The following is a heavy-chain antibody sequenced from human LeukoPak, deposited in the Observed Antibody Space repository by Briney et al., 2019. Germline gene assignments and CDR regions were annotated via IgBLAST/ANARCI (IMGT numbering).Heavy chain of an antibody. V-gene: IGHV1-2*02. CDR2: INPNSGGT. CDR1: GYTFTGYY. Sequence: GASVRVSCKASGYTFTGYYMHWVRQAPGQGREWMGWINPNSGGTNYAQKFQGRVTMTRDTSISTAYMELSRLRSDDTAVYYCARLRGYCSGGSCYYFDYWGQGTLVTVSS. D-gene: IGHD2-15*01. J-gene: IGHJ4*02. CDR3: ARLRGYCSGGSCYYFDY.